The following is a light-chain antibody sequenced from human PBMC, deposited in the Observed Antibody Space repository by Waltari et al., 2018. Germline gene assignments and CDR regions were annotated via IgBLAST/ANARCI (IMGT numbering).Light chain of an antibody. CDR1: DSDLGSYNY. V-gene: IGLV2-14*01. J-gene: IGLJ2*01. Sequence: QSAPTQPASVSGSPGQSITISCIGIDSDLGSYNYVSWYRQTPGKAPEVIIDDFSSRPPGVSSRFSGSKSGNTASLTISGLQAEDEGHYYCTSYTTTRLTFGGGTKLTV. CDR3: TSYTTTRLT. CDR2: DFS.